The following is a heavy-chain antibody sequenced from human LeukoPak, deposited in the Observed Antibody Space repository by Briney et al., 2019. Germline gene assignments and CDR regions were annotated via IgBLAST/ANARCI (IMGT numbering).Heavy chain of an antibody. CDR1: GFTFSSYW. V-gene: IGHV3-7*03. D-gene: IGHD3-22*01. CDR3: ATPLDYYDSSGYHQGGD. J-gene: IGHJ4*02. Sequence: GGSLRLSCAASGFTFSSYWMRWVRQAPGKGLEWVANIKEDGSEKYYVDSVRGRFTISRDNANNLLYLQMNSLRADDTAVYYCATPLDYYDSSGYHQGGDWGQGTLVAVSS. CDR2: IKEDGSEK.